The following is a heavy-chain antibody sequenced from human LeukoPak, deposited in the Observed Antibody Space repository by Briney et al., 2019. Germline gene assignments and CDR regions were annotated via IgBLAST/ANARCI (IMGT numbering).Heavy chain of an antibody. Sequence: GGSLRLSCAASVFTLSSHWMKWARQARWKGREWVANINHDGTGKYYVDSVKGRFTISRDNAKNSLYLQMSNLRAEDTAVYFCARGGGLDVWGQGATVTVSS. CDR2: INHDGTGK. CDR1: VFTLSSHW. CDR3: ARGGGLDV. J-gene: IGHJ6*02. D-gene: IGHD3-16*01. V-gene: IGHV3-7*03.